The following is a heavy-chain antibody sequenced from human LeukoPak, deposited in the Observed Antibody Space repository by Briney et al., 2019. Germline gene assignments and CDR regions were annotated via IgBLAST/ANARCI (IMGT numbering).Heavy chain of an antibody. CDR1: GGSFSGYY. CDR3: ARVYGDYQPS. CDR2: INHSGST. J-gene: IGHJ5*02. V-gene: IGHV4-34*01. Sequence: KPSETLSLTCAVYGGSFSGYYWSWIRQPPGKGLEWIGEINHSGSTNYSPSLKSRVTISVDTSKNQFSLKLSSVTAADTAVYYCARVYGDYQPSWGQGTLVTVSS. D-gene: IGHD4-17*01.